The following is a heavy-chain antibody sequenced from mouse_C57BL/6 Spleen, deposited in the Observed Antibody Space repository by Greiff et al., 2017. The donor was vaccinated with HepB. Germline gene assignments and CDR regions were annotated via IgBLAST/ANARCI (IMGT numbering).Heavy chain of an antibody. D-gene: IGHD2-3*01. CDR2: IRPNSGST. Sequence: QVQLQQPGAELVKPGASVKLSCKASGYTFTSYWMHWVNQRPGQGLEWIGMIRPNSGSTNYNEKFKSKATLTVDKSSSTDYMQLSSLTSEDSAVYYCARDGYYPYYAMDYWGQGTSVTVSS. CDR1: GYTFTSYW. V-gene: IGHV1-64*01. CDR3: ARDGYYPYYAMDY. J-gene: IGHJ4*01.